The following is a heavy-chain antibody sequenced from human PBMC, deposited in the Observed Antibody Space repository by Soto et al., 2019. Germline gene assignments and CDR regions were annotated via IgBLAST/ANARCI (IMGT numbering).Heavy chain of an antibody. CDR3: ARGLYSSGPIRY. V-gene: IGHV4-34*01. J-gene: IGHJ4*02. CDR2: INHSGST. CDR1: GGSFSGYY. D-gene: IGHD6-19*01. Sequence: TSETLSLTCAVYGGSFSGYYWSWIRQPPGKGLEWIGEINHSGSTNYNPSLKSRVTISVDTSKNQFSLKLSSVTAADTAVYYCARGLYSSGPIRYWGQGTLVTVSS.